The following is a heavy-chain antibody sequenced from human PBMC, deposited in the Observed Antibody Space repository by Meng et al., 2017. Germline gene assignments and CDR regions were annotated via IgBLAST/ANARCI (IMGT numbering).Heavy chain of an antibody. V-gene: IGHV1-2*06. Sequence: SVKVSCKASGYTFTGYYMHWVRQAPGQGLEWMGRINPNSGGTNYAQKFQGRVTMTRDTSISTAYMELSRLRSDDTAVYYCAREGDCSSTSCYTEFHYYGMDVWGQGTTVTVSS. CDR2: INPNSGGT. CDR3: AREGDCSSTSCYTEFHYYGMDV. CDR1: GYTFTGYY. D-gene: IGHD2-2*02. J-gene: IGHJ6*02.